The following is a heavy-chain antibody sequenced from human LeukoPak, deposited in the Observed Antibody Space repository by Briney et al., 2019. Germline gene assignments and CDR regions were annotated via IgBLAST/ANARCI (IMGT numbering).Heavy chain of an antibody. CDR2: IYHSGST. CDR1: GGSINSGGYS. V-gene: IGHV4-30-2*01. CDR3: ARGVIVVVPAATQFFDY. J-gene: IGHJ4*02. Sequence: SQTLSLTCAVSGGSINSGGYSWSWIWQPPGKGLEWIGYIYHSGSTYYNPSLKSRVTISVDRSKNQLSLRLNSVTAADTAVYYCARGVIVVVPAATQFFDYWGQGTLVTVSS. D-gene: IGHD2-2*01.